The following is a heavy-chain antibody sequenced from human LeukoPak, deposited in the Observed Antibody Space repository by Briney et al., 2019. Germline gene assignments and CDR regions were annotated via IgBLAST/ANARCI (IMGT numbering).Heavy chain of an antibody. D-gene: IGHD6-19*01. V-gene: IGHV4-34*01. CDR1: GGSISTYY. J-gene: IGHJ4*02. CDR2: INHSGST. Sequence: PGGSLRLSCAASGGSISTYYWSWIRQPPGKGLEWIGEINHSGSTNYNPSIKGRVTISVDTSKNQFSLKLSSVTAADTAVYYCARGGGWPTSDYWGQGTLVTVSS. CDR3: ARGGGWPTSDY.